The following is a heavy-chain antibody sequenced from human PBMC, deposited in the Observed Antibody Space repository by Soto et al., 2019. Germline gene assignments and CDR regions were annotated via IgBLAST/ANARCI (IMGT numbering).Heavy chain of an antibody. V-gene: IGHV4-4*07. D-gene: IGHD1-20*01. J-gene: IGHJ3*02. Sequence: QVQLQESGPGLVKPSETLSLICTVSGGSIRNYFWTWIRQPAGQGLEWIGRIYSSGNTVYNASLKSRVTMSIDMSKNHFSLNLSSMTASDTAVYYCVRDVESPGISGSWGAFDIWGQGTVVTVSS. CDR1: GGSIRNYF. CDR2: IYSSGNT. CDR3: VRDVESPGISGSWGAFDI.